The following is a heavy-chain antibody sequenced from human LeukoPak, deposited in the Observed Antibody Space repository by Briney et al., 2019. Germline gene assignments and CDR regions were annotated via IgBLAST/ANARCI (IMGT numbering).Heavy chain of an antibody. J-gene: IGHJ4*02. D-gene: IGHD6-19*01. CDR2: FSSSGGTT. CDR3: AQDRHGWPTTFDS. Sequence: GGSLRLSCAASGFTFSTYAWKWHRQAPGKGLEWVSAFSSSGGTTYYADSVKGRFSISRDNSKNTVYLQRNSLRAEDTAVYYCAQDRHGWPTTFDSWGQGTLVTVSA. V-gene: IGHV3-23*01. CDR1: GFTFSTYA.